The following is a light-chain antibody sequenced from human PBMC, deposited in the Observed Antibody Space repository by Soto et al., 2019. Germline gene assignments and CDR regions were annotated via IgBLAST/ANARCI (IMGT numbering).Light chain of an antibody. Sequence: EIVLTQSPATLSLSPGERATLSCRASQSVSIYLAWYQQKPGQAPRLLIYDASTRATAFPARFSGSGSGTDYVLTISSLQSEDFAVYFCQQYGSSPITFGQGTRLEIK. J-gene: IGKJ5*01. V-gene: IGKV3-11*01. CDR3: QQYGSSPIT. CDR2: DAS. CDR1: QSVSIY.